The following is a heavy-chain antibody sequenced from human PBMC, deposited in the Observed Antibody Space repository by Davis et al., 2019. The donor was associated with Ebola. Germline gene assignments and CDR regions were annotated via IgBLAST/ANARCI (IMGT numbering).Heavy chain of an antibody. CDR1: GFSLSTSGMS. V-gene: IGHV2-70*01. CDR3: ARLAIAAENGYFDY. Sequence: SGPTLVKPTQTLTLTCTFSGFSLSTSGMSVGWIRQPPGKALEWLALIDWDDDKYYSTSLKTRLTISKDTSKNQVVLTMTNMDPVDTATYYCARLAIAAENGYFDYWGQGTLVTVSS. J-gene: IGHJ4*02. CDR2: IDWDDDK. D-gene: IGHD6-13*01.